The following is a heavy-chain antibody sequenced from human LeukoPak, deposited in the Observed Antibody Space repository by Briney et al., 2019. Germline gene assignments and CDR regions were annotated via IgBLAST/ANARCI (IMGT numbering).Heavy chain of an antibody. CDR3: ARAGDYDILTGYYDY. J-gene: IGHJ4*02. CDR1: GYTFTSYG. D-gene: IGHD3-9*01. V-gene: IGHV1-69*06. Sequence: SVKVSCKASGYTFTSYGISWVRQAPGQGLEWMGWIIPIFGTANYAQKFQGRVTITADKSTSTAYMELSSLRSEDTAVYYCARAGDYDILTGYYDYWGQGTLVTVSS. CDR2: IIPIFGTA.